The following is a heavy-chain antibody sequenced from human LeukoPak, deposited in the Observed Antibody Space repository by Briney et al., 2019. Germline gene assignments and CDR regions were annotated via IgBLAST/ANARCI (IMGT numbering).Heavy chain of an antibody. V-gene: IGHV3-15*01. J-gene: IGHJ3*02. CDR2: IKSKTDGGTT. D-gene: IGHD1-26*01. CDR1: GFTFSNAW. CDR3: ARELAVGAFDI. Sequence: GGSLRLSCAASGFTFSNAWMSWVRQAPGKGLEWVGRIKSKTDGGTTDYAAPVKGRFTISRDDSKNTLYLQMNSLKTEDTAVYYCARELAVGAFDIWGQGTMVTVSS.